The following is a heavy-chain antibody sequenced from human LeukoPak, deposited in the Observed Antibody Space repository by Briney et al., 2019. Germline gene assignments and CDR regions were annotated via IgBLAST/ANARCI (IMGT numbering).Heavy chain of an antibody. CDR1: GFIFDDYT. V-gene: IGHV3-9*01. D-gene: IGHD3-9*01. Sequence: PGGSLRLSCAASGFIFDDYTMHWVRQAPGKGLEWVSGISWNSGSIGYADSVKGRFTISRDNAKNSLYLQMNSLRAEDTAVYYCAKVLRYFDWLSYWGQGTLVTVSS. CDR2: ISWNSGSI. CDR3: AKVLRYFDWLSY. J-gene: IGHJ4*02.